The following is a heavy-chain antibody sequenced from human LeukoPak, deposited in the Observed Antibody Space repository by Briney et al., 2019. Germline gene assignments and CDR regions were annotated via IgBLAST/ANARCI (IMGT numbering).Heavy chain of an antibody. D-gene: IGHD6-19*01. V-gene: IGHV4-59*01. J-gene: IGHJ5*02. Sequence: SETLSLTCTVSGGSISGYHWSWIRQPPGKGLEWIGYIYYSGSTNYNPSLKSRVTISVDTSKNQFSLKLSSVTAADTAVYYCARMYSSGWYDWFDPWGQGTLVTVSS. CDR3: ARMYSSGWYDWFDP. CDR2: IYYSGST. CDR1: GGSISGYH.